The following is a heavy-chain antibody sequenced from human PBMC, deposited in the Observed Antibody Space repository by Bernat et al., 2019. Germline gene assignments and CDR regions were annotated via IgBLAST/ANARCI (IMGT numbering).Heavy chain of an antibody. J-gene: IGHJ5*02. V-gene: IGHV5-10-1*01. CDR2: IDPSDSYT. D-gene: IGHD6-19*01. Sequence: EVQLVQSGAEVKKPGESLRISCKGSGYSFTSYWISWVRQMPGKGLEWMGRIDPSDSYTNYSPSFQGHVTISADKSISTAYLQWSRLKASDHAMYYCAGHNQRIAVPPRGNWVDPWGQGTLVTVS. CDR1: GYSFTSYW. CDR3: AGHNQRIAVPPRGNWVDP.